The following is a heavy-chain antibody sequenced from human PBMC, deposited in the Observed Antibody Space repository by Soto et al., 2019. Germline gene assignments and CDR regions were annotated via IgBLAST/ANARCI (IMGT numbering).Heavy chain of an antibody. CDR3: ATVSYVWGSYPIYYFDY. CDR1: GYTLTELS. J-gene: IGHJ4*02. D-gene: IGHD3-16*02. CDR2: FDPEDGET. Sequence: VASVKVSCKVSGYTLTELSMHWVRQAPGKGLEWMGGFDPEDGETIYAQKFQGRVTMTEDTSTDTAYMELSSLRSEDTAVYYCATVSYVWGSYPIYYFDYWGQGTLVTVSS. V-gene: IGHV1-24*01.